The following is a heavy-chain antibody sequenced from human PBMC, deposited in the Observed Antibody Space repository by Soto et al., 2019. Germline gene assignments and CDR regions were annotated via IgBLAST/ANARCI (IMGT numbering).Heavy chain of an antibody. V-gene: IGHV3-48*02. D-gene: IGHD1-1*01. CDR1: VFTFSSYS. CDR3: AKDNRWNWNPLDY. J-gene: IGHJ4*02. CDR2: IGGHTATV. Sequence: PGGALRLSCAASVFTFSSYSMNWVRQAPGKGLEWVSYIGGHTATVFYADSVKDRFSISRDNAKNSLYLQMSSLRDEDTAVYYCAKDNRWNWNPLDYWGQGTLVTVSS.